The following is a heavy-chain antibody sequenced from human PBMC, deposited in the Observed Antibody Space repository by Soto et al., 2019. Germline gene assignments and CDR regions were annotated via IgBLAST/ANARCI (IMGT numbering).Heavy chain of an antibody. CDR2: IYYSGST. CDR1: GGSISSYY. CDR3: ARDRGSHLRGANNWFDP. Sequence: QVQLQESGPGLVKPSETLSLTCTVSGGSISSYYWSWIRQPPGKGLEWIGYIYYSGSTNYNPSLKSRVTISVDTSKNQFSLKLSSVTAADTAVYYCARDRGSHLRGANNWFDPWGQGTLVTVSS. V-gene: IGHV4-59*01. D-gene: IGHD3-10*01. J-gene: IGHJ5*02.